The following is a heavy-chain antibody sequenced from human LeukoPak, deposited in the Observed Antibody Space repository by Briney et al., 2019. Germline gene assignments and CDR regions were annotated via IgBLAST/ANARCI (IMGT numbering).Heavy chain of an antibody. CDR1: GFTFSSYA. CDR2: ITDNGNTT. CDR3: ATLRLSDHFDY. V-gene: IGHV3-23*05. Sequence: GGSLRLSCAASGFTFSSYAMNWVRLSAGKELEWVSAITDNGNTTYYADSVQGRFTISRDNSKNTLYLQMNSLGVEDTAVYYCATLRLSDHFDYWGQGTLVTVSS. J-gene: IGHJ4*02. D-gene: IGHD2-15*01.